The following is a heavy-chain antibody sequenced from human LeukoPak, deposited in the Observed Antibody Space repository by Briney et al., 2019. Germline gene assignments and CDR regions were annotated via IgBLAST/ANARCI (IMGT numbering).Heavy chain of an antibody. CDR1: GDIVSSNTAA. D-gene: IGHD2-2*01. CDR2: TYYRSKWNS. J-gene: IGHJ2*01. V-gene: IGHV6-1*01. CDR3: ARVESSSWYKYFDL. Sequence: SQTLSLTCAISGDIVSSNTAAWNWIRQSPSRGLEWLGRTYYRSKWNSDYAVSVRSRMAINPDTSKNQFSLQLNSVTPEDTAVYYCARVESSSWYKYFDLWGRGTLVTVSS.